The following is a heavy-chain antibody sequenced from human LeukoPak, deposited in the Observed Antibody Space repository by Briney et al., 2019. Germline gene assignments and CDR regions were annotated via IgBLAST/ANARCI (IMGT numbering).Heavy chain of an antibody. CDR2: INGSCT. D-gene: IGHD3-22*01. Sequence: GGSLRLSCAASGFTFSYYGMSWVRQAPGKGLEWVSAINGSCTYYADSVKGRFTISRDNSKNTLYLQMNSLRAEDTAVYYCAKHPSGYYYDLFDYWGQGTLVTVSS. CDR3: AKHPSGYYYDLFDY. V-gene: IGHV3-23*01. CDR1: GFTFSYYG. J-gene: IGHJ4*02.